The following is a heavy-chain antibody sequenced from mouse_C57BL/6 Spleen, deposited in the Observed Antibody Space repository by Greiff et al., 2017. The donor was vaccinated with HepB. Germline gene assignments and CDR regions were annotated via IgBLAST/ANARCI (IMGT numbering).Heavy chain of an antibody. D-gene: IGHD1-1*01. Sequence: LKESGPGILQPSQTLSLTCSFSGFSLSTFGMGVGWIRQPSGKGLEWLAHIWWDDDKYYNPALKSRLTISKDTSKNQVFLKIANVDTADTATYYCARMGYYGSSPWFAYWGQGTLVTVSA. J-gene: IGHJ3*01. CDR2: IWWDDDK. CDR3: ARMGYYGSSPWFAY. CDR1: GFSLSTFGMG. V-gene: IGHV8-8*01.